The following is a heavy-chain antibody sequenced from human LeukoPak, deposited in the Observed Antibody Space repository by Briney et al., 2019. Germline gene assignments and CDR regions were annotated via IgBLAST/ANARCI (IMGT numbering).Heavy chain of an antibody. Sequence: ASVTVSCKASGYTFTSYGISWVRQAPGQGLEWMGWISAYNGNTNYAQKLQGRVTMTTDTSTSTAYMELRSLRSDDTAVYYCARDQNYYDSSGYYATEPRNDYWGQGTLVTVSS. CDR3: ARDQNYYDSSGYYATEPRNDY. J-gene: IGHJ4*02. CDR1: GYTFTSYG. CDR2: ISAYNGNT. V-gene: IGHV1-18*01. D-gene: IGHD3-22*01.